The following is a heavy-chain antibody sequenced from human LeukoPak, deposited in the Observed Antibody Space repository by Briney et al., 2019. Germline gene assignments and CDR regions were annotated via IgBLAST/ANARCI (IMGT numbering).Heavy chain of an antibody. CDR1: GYTFNGYY. V-gene: IGHV1-2*02. CDR2: VNPNSGDT. D-gene: IGHD1-26*01. Sequence: ASVKVSCKASGYTFNGYYIHWVRQAPGQGREWMGCVNPNSGDTNYAQKFQGSVTMTRDTSISTVYMELSRLRSDDTAVYYCARASGSYWWFDSWGQGTLVTVSS. CDR3: ARASGSYWWFDS. J-gene: IGHJ5*01.